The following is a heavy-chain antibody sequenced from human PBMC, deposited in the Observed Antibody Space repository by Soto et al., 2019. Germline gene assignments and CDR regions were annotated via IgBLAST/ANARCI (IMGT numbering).Heavy chain of an antibody. Sequence: PWESLRLSCSASGFTFSSYAMHWFRQSPGKGLDYVSAISSNGGSTYYADSVKGRFTISRDNSKNTLYIKMSSLRAEDTAVYYCVKXLRPYYDFWSGYYDLDPWGQGTLVTVSS. J-gene: IGHJ5*02. CDR1: GFTFSSYA. CDR3: VKXLRPYYDFWSGYYDLDP. CDR2: ISSNGGST. D-gene: IGHD3-3*01. V-gene: IGHV3-64D*06.